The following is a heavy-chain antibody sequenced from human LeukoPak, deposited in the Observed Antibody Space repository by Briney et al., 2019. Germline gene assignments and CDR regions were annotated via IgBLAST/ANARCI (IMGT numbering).Heavy chain of an antibody. CDR1: GGTFSSYA. CDR2: IIPILGIA. Sequence: ASVKVSCKASGGTFSSYAISWVRQAPGQGLEWMGRIIPILGIANYAQKFQGRVTITADKSTSTAYMELSSLRSEDTAVYYCARLITMVRGVNQGFDPWGQGTLVTVSP. D-gene: IGHD3-10*01. V-gene: IGHV1-69*04. J-gene: IGHJ5*02. CDR3: ARLITMVRGVNQGFDP.